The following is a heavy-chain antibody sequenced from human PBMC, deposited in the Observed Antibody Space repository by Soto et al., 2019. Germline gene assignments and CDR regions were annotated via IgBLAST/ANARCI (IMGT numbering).Heavy chain of an antibody. CDR3: AREPPYFYASTLQLDDAFDI. V-gene: IGHV4-30-4*01. J-gene: IGHJ3*02. Sequence: QVQLQESGPGLVKPSQTLSLTCTVSGGSISSGDYYWSWIRQPPGKGLEWIGYLYYSGSTYYNPSLKSRVTIAADTSKNQFSLKLSSVTAAETAVYYCAREPPYFYASTLQLDDAFDIWGQGTMVTVSS. CDR1: GGSISSGDYY. D-gene: IGHD3-10*01. CDR2: LYYSGST.